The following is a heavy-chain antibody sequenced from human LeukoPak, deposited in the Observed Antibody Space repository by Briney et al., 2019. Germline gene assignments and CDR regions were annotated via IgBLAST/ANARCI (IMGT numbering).Heavy chain of an antibody. CDR1: GFTFSTYA. Sequence: PGGSLRLSCAASGFTFSTYAMNWVRKAPGKGLEWVSSISGSGGTTYYADSVQGRFTISRDNSKNTLYLQMNSLRAEDTASYYCAKHRASGMWSDFDYWGQGTLVTVSS. CDR2: ISGSGGTT. D-gene: IGHD3-10*01. J-gene: IGHJ4*02. V-gene: IGHV3-23*01. CDR3: AKHRASGMWSDFDY.